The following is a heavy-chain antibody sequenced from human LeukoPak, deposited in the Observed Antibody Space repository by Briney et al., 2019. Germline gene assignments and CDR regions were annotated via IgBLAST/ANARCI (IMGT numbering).Heavy chain of an antibody. CDR2: IRYDGSNK. D-gene: IGHD2-2*01. CDR3: AKGYCSGTSCYSGLD. CDR1: GFTFSSYG. Sequence: RGSLRLSCAASGFTFSSYGMHWVRQAPGKGLEWVAFIRYDGSNKYYADSVKGRFTISRDNSKNTLYLQMNSLRPEDTAVYYCAKGYCSGTSCYSGLDWGQGTLVTVSS. V-gene: IGHV3-30*02. J-gene: IGHJ4*02.